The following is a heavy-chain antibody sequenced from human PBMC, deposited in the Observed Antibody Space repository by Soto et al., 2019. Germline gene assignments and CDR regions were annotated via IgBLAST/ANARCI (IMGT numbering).Heavy chain of an antibody. J-gene: IGHJ6*02. Sequence: GGSLRLSCAASGFTFSSYWMSWVRQAPGKGLEWVANIKQDGSEKYYVDSVKGRFTISRDNAKNSLYLQMNSLRAEDTAVYYCARDLSGYSSSWYGSKYYYYYGMDVWGQGTTVTVS. V-gene: IGHV3-7*01. D-gene: IGHD6-13*01. CDR2: IKQDGSEK. CDR3: ARDLSGYSSSWYGSKYYYYYGMDV. CDR1: GFTFSSYW.